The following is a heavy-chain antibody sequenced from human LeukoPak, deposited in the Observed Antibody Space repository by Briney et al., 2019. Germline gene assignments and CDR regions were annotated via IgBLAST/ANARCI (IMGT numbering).Heavy chain of an antibody. D-gene: IGHD3-9*01. CDR3: ARDGRAYYDILTGYYHFDY. CDR2: INPNSGGT. V-gene: IGHV1-2*04. Sequence: RASVKASCKASEYTFTGYYIHWVRQAPGQGLEWMGWINPNSGGTYYAQKFQGWVTMTRDTSISTAYMELSRLRSDDTAVYYCARDGRAYYDILTGYYHFDYWGQGTLVTVSS. J-gene: IGHJ4*02. CDR1: EYTFTGYY.